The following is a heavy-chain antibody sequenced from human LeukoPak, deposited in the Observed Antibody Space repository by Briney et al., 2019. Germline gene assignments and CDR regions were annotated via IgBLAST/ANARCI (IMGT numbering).Heavy chain of an antibody. D-gene: IGHD2-15*01. V-gene: IGHV3-23*01. CDR1: GFTFSSYA. Sequence: LSGGSLRLSCAASGFTFSSYAMSWVRQAPGKGLEWVSAISGSGGSTYYADSVKGRFTISRDNSKNTLYLQMNSLRAEDTAVYYCAKIYCSGGSCYWGQGTLVTVSS. J-gene: IGHJ4*02. CDR2: ISGSGGST. CDR3: AKIYCSGGSCY.